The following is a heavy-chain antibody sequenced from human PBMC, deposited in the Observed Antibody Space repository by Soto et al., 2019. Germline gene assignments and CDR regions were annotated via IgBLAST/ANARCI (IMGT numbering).Heavy chain of an antibody. Sequence: QVQLVESGGGVVQPGRSLRLSCAASGFTFSNYVMHWVRQAPGKGLEWVAATSYDGGDKYYVASVKGRFTISRDKSKSTLYLQMNSLCAEGTAVYYCAKENVPSYYHSGMDVWGLGTTVTVSS. J-gene: IGHJ6*02. CDR2: TSYDGGDK. V-gene: IGHV3-30*18. CDR3: AKENVPSYYHSGMDV. CDR1: GFTFSNYV.